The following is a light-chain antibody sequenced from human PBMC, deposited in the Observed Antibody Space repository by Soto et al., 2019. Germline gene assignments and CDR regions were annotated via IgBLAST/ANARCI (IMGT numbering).Light chain of an antibody. Sequence: AARSESRLSLPVTLGGRASIVSRLIQSLVYSEGNTYLNWFQQRPGQSPRRLIYKVSKRASGVPARVSGIGSGNDVTLKISRVEAVDVGVDECMQGTHWPPTFGQGTRLEI. CDR3: MQGTHWPPT. CDR2: KVS. J-gene: IGKJ5*01. CDR1: QSLVYSEGNTY. V-gene: IGKV2-30*01.